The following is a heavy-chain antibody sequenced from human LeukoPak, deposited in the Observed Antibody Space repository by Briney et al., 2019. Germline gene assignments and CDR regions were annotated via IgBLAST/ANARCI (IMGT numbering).Heavy chain of an antibody. CDR1: GGSISSYY. V-gene: IGHV4-59*01. CDR2: IYYSGST. J-gene: IGHJ6*02. Sequence: PSGTLSLTCTVSGGSISSYYWSWIRQPPGKGLEWIGYIYYSGSTNYNPSLKSRVTISVDTSKNQFSLKLSSVTAADTAVYYCARVDTAMVTSYYGMDVWGQGTTVTVSS. CDR3: ARVDTAMVTSYYGMDV. D-gene: IGHD5-18*01.